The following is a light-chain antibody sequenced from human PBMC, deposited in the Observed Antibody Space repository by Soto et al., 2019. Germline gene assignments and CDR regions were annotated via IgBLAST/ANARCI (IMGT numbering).Light chain of an antibody. Sequence: ETVMTQSPATLSVSPGEGATLSCRASQSVSSNLVWYQHRPGQAPRLLIYGASTRATDIPARFSGSGSGTEITLTISSLQSEDYAVYYCQQYNNLPRTFGGGTKVDIK. J-gene: IGKJ4*01. CDR3: QQYNNLPRT. CDR2: GAS. CDR1: QSVSSN. V-gene: IGKV3-15*01.